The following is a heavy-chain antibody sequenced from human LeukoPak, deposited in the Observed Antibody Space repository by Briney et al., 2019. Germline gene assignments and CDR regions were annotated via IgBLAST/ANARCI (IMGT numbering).Heavy chain of an antibody. CDR3: TRVGCSGGSCYLIDYFDY. CDR2: IRSKAYGGTT. Sequence: GGSLRLSCAASGFIVGHNYMSWFRQAPGKGLEWVGFIRSKAYGGTTEYAASVKGRFTISRDDSKSIAYLQMNSLKTEDTAVYYCTRVGCSGGSCYLIDYFDYWGQGTLVTVSS. V-gene: IGHV3-49*03. CDR1: GFIVGHNY. J-gene: IGHJ4*02. D-gene: IGHD2-15*01.